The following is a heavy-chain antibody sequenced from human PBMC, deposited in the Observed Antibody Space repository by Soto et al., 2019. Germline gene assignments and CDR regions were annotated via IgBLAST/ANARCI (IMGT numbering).Heavy chain of an antibody. J-gene: IGHJ4*02. D-gene: IGHD4-4*01. CDR3: AKARALYSNYVNSPFDY. CDR1: GFTFSSYA. Sequence: GGSLRLSCAASGFTFSSYAMSWVRQAPGKGLEWVSAISGSGGSTYYADSVKGRFTISRDNSKSTLYLQMNSLRAEDTAVYYCAKARALYSNYVNSPFDYWGQGTLVTVSS. V-gene: IGHV3-23*01. CDR2: ISGSGGST.